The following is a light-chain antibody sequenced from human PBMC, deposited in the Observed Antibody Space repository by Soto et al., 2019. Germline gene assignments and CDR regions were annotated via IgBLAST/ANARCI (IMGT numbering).Light chain of an antibody. J-gene: IGLJ1*01. CDR2: EGS. Sequence: QSVLPQPASVSGSPGQSITISCTGTSSDVGTYNLVSWYQHHPGKAPKLMIYEGSKRPSGVSNRFFGSKSGNTASLTISGRQAEDEADYYCCSYAGRSTPSYVCGSGTKLTVL. V-gene: IGLV2-23*01. CDR1: SSDVGTYNL. CDR3: CSYAGRSTPSYV.